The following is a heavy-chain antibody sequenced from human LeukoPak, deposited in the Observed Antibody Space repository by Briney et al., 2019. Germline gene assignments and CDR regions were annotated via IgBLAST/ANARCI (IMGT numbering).Heavy chain of an antibody. CDR1: GVSISRGGYS. V-gene: IGHV4-61*08. J-gene: IGHJ6*03. Sequence: KTSETLSLTCAVSGVSISRGGYSWSWIRQPPGKGLEWIGYIYHSGSTNYNPSLKSRVTISVDTSKNQFSLKLSSVTAADTAVYYCARSPRTYYYYYYMDVWGTGTTVTVSS. CDR2: IYHSGST. CDR3: ARSPRTYYYYYYMDV.